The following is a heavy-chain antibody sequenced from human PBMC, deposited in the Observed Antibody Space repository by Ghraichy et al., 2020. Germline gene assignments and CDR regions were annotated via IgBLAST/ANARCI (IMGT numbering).Heavy chain of an antibody. CDR2: IDHSGTT. J-gene: IGHJ4*02. V-gene: IGHV4-34*01. Sequence: SETLSLTCGVSGGSFSGYYWTWIRQRPGKGLEWIGEIDHSGTTNYNPSLKSRITMSVDTSKNQFSLKLSSVTAADTAVYYCARGPYYFDDSSYFYWGQGTLFSFSS. CDR3: ARGPYYFDDSSYFY. CDR1: GGSFSGYY. D-gene: IGHD3-22*01.